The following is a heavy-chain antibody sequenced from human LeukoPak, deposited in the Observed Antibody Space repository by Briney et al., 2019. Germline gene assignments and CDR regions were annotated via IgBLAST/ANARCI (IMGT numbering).Heavy chain of an antibody. CDR1: GGTFSSYA. CDR2: ITPIFGTA. Sequence: ASVKVSCKASGGTFSSYAISWVRQAPGQGLEWMGGITPIFGTANYAQKFQGRVTITTDESTSTAYMELSSLRSEDTAVYYCASGGRDYDFWSGYNGAFDIWGQGTMVTVSS. CDR3: ASGGRDYDFWSGYNGAFDI. J-gene: IGHJ3*02. V-gene: IGHV1-69*05. D-gene: IGHD3-3*01.